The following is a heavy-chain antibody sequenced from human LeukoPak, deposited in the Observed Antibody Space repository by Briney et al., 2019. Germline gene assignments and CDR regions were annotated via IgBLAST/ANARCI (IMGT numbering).Heavy chain of an antibody. J-gene: IGHJ4*02. D-gene: IGHD5-24*01. CDR2: IYSSGST. CDR3: AREGTSWLQVWDY. V-gene: IGHV4-61*02. Sequence: PSETLSLTCTVSGGSISSGSYYWNWIRQPAGKGLEWIGRIYSSGSTNYNPSLKSRVTMSVDTSKNQFSLKLSSVTAADTAVYYCAREGTSWLQVWDYWGQGTLVTVSS. CDR1: GGSISSGSYY.